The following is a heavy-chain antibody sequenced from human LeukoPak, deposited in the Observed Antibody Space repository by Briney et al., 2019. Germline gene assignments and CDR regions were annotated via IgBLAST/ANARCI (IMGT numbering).Heavy chain of an antibody. CDR2: IRYDGSNK. V-gene: IGHV3-30*02. CDR1: GFTFSGYG. J-gene: IGHJ5*02. Sequence: PGGSLRLSCAASGFTFSGYGMHWVRQAPGKGLEWVAFIRYDGSNKYYADSVKGRFTISRDNSKNTLYLQMNSLRAEDTAVYYCAKDGSGYSGYDFFVFDPWGQGTLVTVSS. CDR3: AKDGSGYSGYDFFVFDP. D-gene: IGHD5-12*01.